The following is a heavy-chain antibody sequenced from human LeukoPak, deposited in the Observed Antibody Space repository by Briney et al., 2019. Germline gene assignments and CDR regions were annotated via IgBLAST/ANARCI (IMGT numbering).Heavy chain of an antibody. Sequence: GGSLRLYCAASGFTVSSNYMSWVRQAPGKGLEWVSVIYSGGTTYYADSVKGRFTISRDNSKNTLYLQMNSLRAEDTAVYYCARTTTFAPHFDYWGQGTLVTVSS. CDR2: IYSGGTT. J-gene: IGHJ4*02. CDR1: GFTVSSNY. D-gene: IGHD1-1*01. CDR3: ARTTTFAPHFDY. V-gene: IGHV3-66*01.